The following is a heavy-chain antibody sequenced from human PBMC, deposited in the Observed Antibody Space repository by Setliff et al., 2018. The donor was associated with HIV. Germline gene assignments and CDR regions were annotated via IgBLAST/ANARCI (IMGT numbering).Heavy chain of an antibody. CDR3: VRHRREPQYYYYYMDV. CDR2: IYYSGSA. Sequence: SETLSLTCTVSGASISSSGHYWGWVRQTPGKGLQWIGHIYYSGSAYYNPSLRSRVTISVDTSNNQFSLKVYSVTAADTAIYYCVRHRREPQYYYYYMDVWGKGTTVTVSS. CDR1: GASISSSGHY. J-gene: IGHJ6*03. D-gene: IGHD1-26*01. V-gene: IGHV4-39*01.